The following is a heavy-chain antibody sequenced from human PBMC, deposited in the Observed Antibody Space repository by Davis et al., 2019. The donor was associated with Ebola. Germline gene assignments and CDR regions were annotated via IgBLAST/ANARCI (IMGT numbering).Heavy chain of an antibody. D-gene: IGHD1-26*01. CDR3: TTDSGSYSSVDY. V-gene: IGHV3-73*01. CDR1: GFTFSGSA. Sequence: PGGSLRLSCAASGFTFSGSAMHWVRQASGKGPEWVGRIRSKANSYATAYAASVKGRFTISRDDSKNTAYLQMNSLKTEDTAVYYCTTDSGSYSSVDYWGQGTLVTVSS. J-gene: IGHJ4*02. CDR2: IRSKANSYAT.